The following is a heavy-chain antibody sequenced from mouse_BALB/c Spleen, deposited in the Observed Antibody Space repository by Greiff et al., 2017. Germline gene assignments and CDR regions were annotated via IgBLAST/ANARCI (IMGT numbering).Heavy chain of an antibody. CDR1: GFSLTGYG. D-gene: IGHD2-10*02. Sequence: VKLQESGPGLVAPSQSLSITCTVSGFSLTGYGVNWVRQPPGKGLEWLGMIWGDGSTDYNSALKSRLSISKDNSKSQVFLKMNSLQTDDTARYYCARYGNYVGYAMDYWGQGTSVTVSS. V-gene: IGHV2-6-7*01. CDR2: IWGDGST. CDR3: ARYGNYVGYAMDY. J-gene: IGHJ4*01.